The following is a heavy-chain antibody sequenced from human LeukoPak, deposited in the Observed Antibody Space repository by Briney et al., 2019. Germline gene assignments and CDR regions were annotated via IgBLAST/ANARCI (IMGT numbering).Heavy chain of an antibody. J-gene: IGHJ4*01. CDR2: ISSSGDTV. Sequence: PGGSLRLSCAASGFTFSDYHMNWIRQLPGKGLEWISYISSSGDTVYYADSVEGRFTISRDNSKNSLYLQMNSRRTEDTAVYYCAFPWGSGWFYSDCWGQGTLVTVSS. CDR1: GFTFSDYH. D-gene: IGHD3-10*01. V-gene: IGHV3-11*01. CDR3: AFPWGSGWFYSDC.